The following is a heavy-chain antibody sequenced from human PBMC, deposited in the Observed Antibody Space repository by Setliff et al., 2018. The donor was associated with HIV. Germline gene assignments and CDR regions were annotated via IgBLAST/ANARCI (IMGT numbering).Heavy chain of an antibody. J-gene: IGHJ4*02. Sequence: PSETLSLTCAVSGYSITSTGFYWGWIRQPPGQGLEWIGSLYHTGATYDNPSLKSRLKISMDKSERQFSLRMTSTTAADAAVYYCARGVPLLPPNFWGQGTLVTVSS. CDR3: ARGVPLLPPNF. V-gene: IGHV4-38-2*01. CDR1: GYSITSTGFY. CDR2: LYHTGAT. D-gene: IGHD2-21*02.